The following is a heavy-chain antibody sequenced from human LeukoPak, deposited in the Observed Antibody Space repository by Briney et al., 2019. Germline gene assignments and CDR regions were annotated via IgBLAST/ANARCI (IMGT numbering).Heavy chain of an antibody. D-gene: IGHD2-2*01. Sequence: PGGSLRLSCAASGFTFSSYAVHWVRQAPGKGLEWVAVVSYDGSVKYYADSVKGRFTISRDNPKNTLYLQMNSLSTEDTAVFYCASQLMHYYYYGMDVWGPGTTVTVSS. V-gene: IGHV3-30-3*01. J-gene: IGHJ6*02. CDR2: VSYDGSVK. CDR3: ASQLMHYYYYGMDV. CDR1: GFTFSSYA.